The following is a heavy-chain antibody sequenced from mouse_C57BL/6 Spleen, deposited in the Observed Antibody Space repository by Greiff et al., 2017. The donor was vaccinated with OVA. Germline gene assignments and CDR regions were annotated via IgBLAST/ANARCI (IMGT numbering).Heavy chain of an antibody. Sequence: QVQLKQPGAELVKPGASVKLSCKASGYTFTSYWMHWVKQRPGQGLEWIGMIHPNSGSTNYNEKFKSKATLTVDKSSSTAYMQLSSLTSEDSAVYYCAGATVNYAMDYWGQGTSVTVSS. V-gene: IGHV1-64*01. CDR3: AGATVNYAMDY. J-gene: IGHJ4*01. CDR1: GYTFTSYW. D-gene: IGHD1-1*01. CDR2: IHPNSGST.